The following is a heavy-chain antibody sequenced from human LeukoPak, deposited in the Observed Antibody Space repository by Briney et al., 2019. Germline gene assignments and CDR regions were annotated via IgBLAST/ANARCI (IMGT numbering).Heavy chain of an antibody. D-gene: IGHD5-18*01. J-gene: IGHJ4*02. CDR1: GYSFTSYW. V-gene: IGHV5-51*01. CDR2: IYPGDSDT. Sequence: GESLKISCKDSGYSFTSYWIGWVRQMPGKGLEWMGIIYPGDSDTRYSPSFQGQVTISADKSVNTAYLQWSSLKASDTAIYYCARRGEAMDPFDYWGQGTLVTVSS. CDR3: ARRGEAMDPFDY.